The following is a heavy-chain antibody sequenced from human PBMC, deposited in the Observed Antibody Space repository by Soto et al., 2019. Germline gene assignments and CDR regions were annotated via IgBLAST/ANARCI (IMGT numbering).Heavy chain of an antibody. V-gene: IGHV4-31*01. J-gene: IGHJ4*02. CDR2: ISSRGTT. CDR1: GGSISSCGYF. D-gene: IGHD3-10*01. CDR3: ARAGMIRVPRHFEH. Sequence: VHLQESGPGLVKPSQTLSLTCTVSGGSISSCGYFWTWIRQHPGKGLEWIGYISSRGTTYYNPSLNRQCTIWVDTSKNQFSLKLNSVTVADTAVYYCARAGMIRVPRHFEHWGWRSRVTVFS.